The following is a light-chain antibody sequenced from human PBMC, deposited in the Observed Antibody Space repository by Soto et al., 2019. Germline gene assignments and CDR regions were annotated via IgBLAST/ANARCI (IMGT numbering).Light chain of an antibody. J-gene: IGKJ1*01. CDR3: QQYGSSPWT. CDR2: DAS. V-gene: IGKV3-15*01. CDR1: QSVRNN. Sequence: EIVMTQSPGTLSVSPGERVTLSCRASQSVRNNLAWYQQKPGQGPRLLIYDASTRATGIPARFSGSGSGTDFTLTISRLEPEDFVIYYCQQYGSSPWTFGQGTKVDIK.